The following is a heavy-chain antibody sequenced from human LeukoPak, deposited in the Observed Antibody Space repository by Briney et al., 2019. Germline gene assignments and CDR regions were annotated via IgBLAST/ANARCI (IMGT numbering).Heavy chain of an antibody. CDR3: VRGSLASGVVVYYYYYLDV. CDR1: GFTFSSYG. J-gene: IGHJ6*03. CDR2: ISYDGSNK. D-gene: IGHD3-3*01. Sequence: GGSLRLSCAASGFTFSSYGMHWVRQAPGKGLEWVAVISYDGSNKYYADSVKGRFTISRDNAKNSLYLQMNSLRAEDTAVYYCVRGSLASGVVVYYYYYLDVWGKGTTVTVSS. V-gene: IGHV3-30*03.